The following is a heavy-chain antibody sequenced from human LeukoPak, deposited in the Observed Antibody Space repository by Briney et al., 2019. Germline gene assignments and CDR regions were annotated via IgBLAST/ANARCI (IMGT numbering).Heavy chain of an antibody. CDR3: ARDRTNDYGHNVGAFDI. V-gene: IGHV3-7*01. CDR1: GFTFSDYW. J-gene: IGHJ3*02. D-gene: IGHD4-17*01. Sequence: GGSLRLSCAASGFTFSDYWMSWVRQAPGKGLEWVANMKQDGSEKYYVDSVKGRFTISRDNAKNSLYLQMNSLRAEDTAVYYCARDRTNDYGHNVGAFDIWGRGTLVTVSS. CDR2: MKQDGSEK.